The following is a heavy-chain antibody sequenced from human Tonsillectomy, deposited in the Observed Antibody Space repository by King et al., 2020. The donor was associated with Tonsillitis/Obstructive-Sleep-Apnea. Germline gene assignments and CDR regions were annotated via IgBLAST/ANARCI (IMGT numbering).Heavy chain of an antibody. CDR2: IDWDDDK. Sequence: TLKESGPALVKPTQTLTLTCTFSGCSLSTSGMCVSWIRQPPGKALEWFARIDWDDDKYYSTSLKTRLTISKDNSKNQVVLTMNNMDPVDTATYYCARNRNGYNWADDAIDVWGQGTMVTVSS. J-gene: IGHJ3*01. D-gene: IGHD5-24*01. CDR3: ARNRNGYNWADDAIDV. V-gene: IGHV2-70*10. CDR1: GCSLSTSGMC.